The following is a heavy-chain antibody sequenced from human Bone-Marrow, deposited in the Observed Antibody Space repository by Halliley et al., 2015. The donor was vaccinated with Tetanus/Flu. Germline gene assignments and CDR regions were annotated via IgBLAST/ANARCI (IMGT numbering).Heavy chain of an antibody. Sequence: GLEWGGNINQEGSKVHLGGSVKARFPISRDNAKKSVFLQVESLRAEDTAVYYCASQKCLQFFDYWGQGIVVTVSS. CDR2: INQEGSKV. D-gene: IGHD6-19*01. V-gene: IGHV3-7*03. J-gene: IGHJ4*02. CDR3: ASQKCLQFFDY.